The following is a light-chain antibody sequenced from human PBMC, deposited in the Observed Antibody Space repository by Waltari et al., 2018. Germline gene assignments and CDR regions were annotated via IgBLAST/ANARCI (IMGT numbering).Light chain of an antibody. CDR1: QSVSRA. V-gene: IGKV3-20*01. CDR2: GAS. J-gene: IGKJ1*01. CDR3: QQYLRLPVT. Sequence: EIVLTQSPGTLSLSVGETATLSCRASQSVSRALTWYQQKPGQAPRLLIYGASTRATGIPDRFSGSGSGTDFSLTISRLEPDDFAVYYCQQYLRLPVTFGQGTTVEI.